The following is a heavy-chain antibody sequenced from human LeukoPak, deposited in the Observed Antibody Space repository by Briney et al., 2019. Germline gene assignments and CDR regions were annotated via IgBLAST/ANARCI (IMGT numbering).Heavy chain of an antibody. D-gene: IGHD5-24*01. V-gene: IGHV1-69*04. J-gene: IGHJ4*02. Sequence: ASVKVSCKASGGTFSSYAISWVRQAPGQGLEWMGRIIPILGIANYAQKFQGRVTITADKSTSTAYMELSSLRSEDTAVYYCARATSRGGYTSDYWGQGTLVTVSS. CDR3: ARATSRGGYTSDY. CDR1: GGTFSSYA. CDR2: IIPILGIA.